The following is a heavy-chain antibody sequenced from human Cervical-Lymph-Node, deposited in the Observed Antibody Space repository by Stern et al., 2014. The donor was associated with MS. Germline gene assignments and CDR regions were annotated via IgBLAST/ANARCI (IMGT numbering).Heavy chain of an antibody. Sequence: EVQLVQSGGGLVQPGRSLRLSCAASGFTFDDYGMYWVRQTPGKGLGWVSGISWDSGRLGYADSVKGRFTISRDNAKNFLYLQMNSLRPEDTALYYCAKGGGDYGFGWFDPWGQGTLVTVSS. CDR2: ISWDSGRL. CDR3: AKGGGDYGFGWFDP. D-gene: IGHD4-17*01. V-gene: IGHV3-9*01. CDR1: GFTFDDYG. J-gene: IGHJ5*02.